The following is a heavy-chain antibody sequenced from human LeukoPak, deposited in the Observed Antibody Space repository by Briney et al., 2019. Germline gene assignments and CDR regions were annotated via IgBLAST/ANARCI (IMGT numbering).Heavy chain of an antibody. CDR3: ARGQLIATIPYYCAY. D-gene: IGHD5-24*01. CDR2: IIPIFGTA. J-gene: IGHJ4*02. CDR1: GGTFSSYA. V-gene: IGHV1-69*05. Sequence: SVKVSCKASGGTFSSYAISWVRQAPGQGLEWMGGIIPIFGTANYAQKFQGRVTITTDESTSTAYMELSSLRSEDTAVYFCARGQLIATIPYYCAYWGQGTLVTVSS.